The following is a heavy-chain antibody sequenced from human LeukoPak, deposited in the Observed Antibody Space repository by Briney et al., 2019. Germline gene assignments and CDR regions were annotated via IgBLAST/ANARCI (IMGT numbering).Heavy chain of an antibody. CDR1: GFTFSSYG. V-gene: IGHV3-33*01. CDR3: ASELDLPTNWAFDY. D-gene: IGHD7-27*01. J-gene: IGHJ4*02. Sequence: PGRSLRLSCAASGFTFSSYGMHWVRQAPGKGLEWVAVIWYDGSNKYYADSVKGRFTISRDNSKNTLYLQMNSLRAEDTAVYYCASELDLPTNWAFDYWGQGALVTVSS. CDR2: IWYDGSNK.